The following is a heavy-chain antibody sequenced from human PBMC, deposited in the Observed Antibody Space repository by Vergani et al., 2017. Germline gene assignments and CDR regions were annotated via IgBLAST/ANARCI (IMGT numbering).Heavy chain of an antibody. Sequence: EVQLVESGGGLVKPGGSLRLSCAASGFTFSSYSMNWVRQAPGKGLEWVSSISSSSSYIYYADSVKGRFTISRDNAKNSLYLQMNSLRAEDTAVYYCARDPTEPYYYYYYMDVWGKWTTVTVSS. CDR3: ARDPTEPYYYYYYMDV. V-gene: IGHV3-21*01. CDR1: GFTFSSYS. D-gene: IGHD1-14*01. J-gene: IGHJ6*03. CDR2: ISSSSSYI.